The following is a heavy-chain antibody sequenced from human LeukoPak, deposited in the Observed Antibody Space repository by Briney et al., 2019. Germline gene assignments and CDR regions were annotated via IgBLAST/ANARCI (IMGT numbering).Heavy chain of an antibody. J-gene: IGHJ4*02. CDR3: AKVGFILGCTVTVGVPPYYFDY. CDR1: GFTFSSYA. V-gene: IGHV3-23*01. Sequence: GGSLRLSCAASGFTFSSYAMSWVRQAPGKGLEWVSAISGSGGSTYYADSVKGRFTISRDNSKNTLYLQMNSLRAEDTAVYYCAKVGFILGCTVTVGVPPYYFDYWGQGTLVTVSS. CDR2: ISGSGGST. D-gene: IGHD4-11*01.